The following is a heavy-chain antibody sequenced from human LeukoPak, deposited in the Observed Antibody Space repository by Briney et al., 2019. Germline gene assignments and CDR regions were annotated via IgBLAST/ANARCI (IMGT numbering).Heavy chain of an antibody. CDR1: GGSISSYY. CDR2: IYYSGST. J-gene: IGHJ4*02. D-gene: IGHD3-10*01. Sequence: SETLSLTCTVSGGSISSYYWSWIRQPPGKGLEWIGYIYYSGSTNYNPSLKSRVTISVDTSKNQFSLKLSSVTAADTAVCYCARVYGSGSYSQTFDYWGQGTLVTVSS. CDR3: ARVYGSGSYSQTFDY. V-gene: IGHV4-59*01.